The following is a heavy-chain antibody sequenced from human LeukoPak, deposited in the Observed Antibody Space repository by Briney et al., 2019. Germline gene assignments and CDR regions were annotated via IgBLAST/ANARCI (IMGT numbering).Heavy chain of an antibody. V-gene: IGHV3-20*04. CDR2: IKWNGGRI. J-gene: IGHJ4*02. D-gene: IGHD3-22*01. CDR1: GFTFDDFD. CDR3: ATYSFDRGYYFDY. Sequence: GGSLRLSCGASGFTFDDFDMGWVRQVPGQGLKWVSGIKWNGGRIIYADSVKGRFTISRDNAKNSLYLQMNSLRAEDTALYYCATYSFDRGYYFDYWGQGTLVTVSS.